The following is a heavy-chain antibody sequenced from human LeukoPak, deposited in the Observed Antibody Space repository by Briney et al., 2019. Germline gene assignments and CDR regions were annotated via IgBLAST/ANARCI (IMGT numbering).Heavy chain of an antibody. J-gene: IGHJ4*02. D-gene: IGHD3-3*01. V-gene: IGHV4-59*11. CDR2: IYYSGST. CDR3: ASGVAVFPFDY. CDR1: GGSISSHY. Sequence: PSETLSLTCTVSGGSISSHYWSWIRQPPGKGLEWIGYIYYSGSTNYNPSLKSRVTISVDTSKNQSSLKLSSVTAADTAVYYCASGVAVFPFDYWGQGTLVTVSS.